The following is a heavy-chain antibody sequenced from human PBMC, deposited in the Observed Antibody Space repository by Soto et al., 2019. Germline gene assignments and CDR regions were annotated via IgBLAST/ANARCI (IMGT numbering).Heavy chain of an antibody. CDR1: GYTFTTYE. J-gene: IGHJ6*02. Sequence: QVQLVQSGAEVKKPGASVKVSCKASGYTFTTYEINWVRQVPGQGLEWMGWMSPSSGNTGYVDQFRGRVTMTSNTSMNRAYMELSSLRSEDTAVYYCARVGGQLFGDHGMDVWGQGTKVTVSS. CDR2: MSPSSGNT. CDR3: ARVGGQLFGDHGMDV. D-gene: IGHD3-10*01. V-gene: IGHV1-8*01.